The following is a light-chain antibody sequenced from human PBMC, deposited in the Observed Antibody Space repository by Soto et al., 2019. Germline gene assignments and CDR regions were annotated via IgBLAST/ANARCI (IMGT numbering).Light chain of an antibody. V-gene: IGKV1-39*01. CDR1: QNINTY. Sequence: DIQLTQSPSSLSASVGDRVTITCRSSQNINTYLNWYQQRPGEPPKLLIYHASSLKSGVPSRFSGSASATAFTLTISSLQPEDFGTYYCQQSSRMPPFGGGTKLDIK. CDR2: HAS. CDR3: QQSSRMPP. J-gene: IGKJ4*01.